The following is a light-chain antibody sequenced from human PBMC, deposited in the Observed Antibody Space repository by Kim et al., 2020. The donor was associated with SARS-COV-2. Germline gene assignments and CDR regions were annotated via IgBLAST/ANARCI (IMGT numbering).Light chain of an antibody. CDR1: SSNIGNNY. CDR2: DNN. CDR3: GTWDSSLSAWV. V-gene: IGLV1-51*01. J-gene: IGLJ3*02. Sequence: GQKVTISCSGRSSNIGNNYVSWYQQVPGTAPKLLIYDNNKRPSGIPDRFSGSKSGTSATLGITGLQTGDEADYYCGTWDSSLSAWVFGGGTQLTVL.